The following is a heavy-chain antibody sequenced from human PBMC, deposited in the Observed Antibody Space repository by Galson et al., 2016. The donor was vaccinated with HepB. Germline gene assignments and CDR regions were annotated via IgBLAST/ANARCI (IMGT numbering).Heavy chain of an antibody. V-gene: IGHV6-1*01. CDR1: GDSVSSITGV. CDR2: TYYRSTWNN. J-gene: IGHJ4*02. D-gene: IGHD1/OR15-1a*01. CDR3: ARDSPGNSFFDF. Sequence: CAISGDSVSSITGVWNWIRQTPSRGLEWLGRTYYRSTWNNHYAESVRDRIAINPDTSKNQFSLQLESVTPEDTGIYFCARDSPGNSFFDFWGQGTLVTVSS.